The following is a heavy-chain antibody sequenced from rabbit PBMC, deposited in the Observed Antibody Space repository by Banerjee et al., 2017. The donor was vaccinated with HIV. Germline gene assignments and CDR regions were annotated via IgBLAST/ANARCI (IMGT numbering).Heavy chain of an antibody. CDR2: IYGGKSGTT. V-gene: IGHV1S45*01. J-gene: IGHJ4*01. CDR1: GFDFSSSYW. Sequence: QEQLVEYGGDLVQPEGSLTLTCKASGFDFSSSYWICWVRQAPGKGLELIACIYGGKSGTTWYASWAKGRFTISKTSSPTVTLQMTSLTAADTATYFCARTYGANGWNFNLWGPGTLVTVS. CDR3: ARTYGANGWNFNL. D-gene: IGHD2-1*01.